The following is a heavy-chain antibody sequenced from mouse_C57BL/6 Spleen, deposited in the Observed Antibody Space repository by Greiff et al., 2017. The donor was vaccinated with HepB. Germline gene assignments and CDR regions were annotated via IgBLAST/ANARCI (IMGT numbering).Heavy chain of an antibody. CDR1: GYTFTDYE. CDR3: TRPHYYGSSYGY. Sequence: LQESGAELVRPGASVTLSCKASGYTFTDYEMHWVKQTPVHGLEWIGAIDPETGGTAYNQKFKGKAILTADKSSSTAYMELRSLTSEDSAVYYCTRPHYYGSSYGYWGQGTTRTVSS. D-gene: IGHD1-1*01. CDR2: IDPETGGT. V-gene: IGHV1-15*01. J-gene: IGHJ2*01.